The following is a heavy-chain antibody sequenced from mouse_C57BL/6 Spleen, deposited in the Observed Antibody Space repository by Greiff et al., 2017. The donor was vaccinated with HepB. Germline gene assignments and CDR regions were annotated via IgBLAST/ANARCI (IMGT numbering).Heavy chain of an antibody. D-gene: IGHD1-1*01. CDR1: GYTFTSYW. CDR3: ARVITTVPSYFDY. J-gene: IGHJ2*01. V-gene: IGHV1-61*01. Sequence: VQLQQSGAELVRPGSSVKLSCKASGYTFTSYWMDWVKQRPGQGLEWIGNIYPSDSETHYNQKFKDKATLTVDKSSSTAYMQLSSLTSEDSAVYYCARVITTVPSYFDYWGQGTTLTVSS. CDR2: IYPSDSET.